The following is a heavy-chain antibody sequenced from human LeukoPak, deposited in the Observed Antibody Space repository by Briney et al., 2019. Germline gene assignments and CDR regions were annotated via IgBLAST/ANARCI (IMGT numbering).Heavy chain of an antibody. CDR2: IYPGDSDT. CDR1: GYSFTSYW. J-gene: IGHJ4*02. CDR3: ARHTAGYCTNGVCPGPFDY. D-gene: IGHD2-8*01. V-gene: IGHV5-51*01. Sequence: GESLKISCKGSGYSFTSYWIGWVRQMLGKGLEWMGIIYPGDSDTRYSPSFQGQVTISADKSISTAYLQWSSLKASDTAMYYCARHTAGYCTNGVCPGPFDYWGQGTLVTVSS.